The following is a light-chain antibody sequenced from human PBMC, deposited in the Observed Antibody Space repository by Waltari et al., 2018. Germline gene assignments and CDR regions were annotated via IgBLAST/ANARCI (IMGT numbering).Light chain of an antibody. J-gene: IGLJ3*02. CDR3: VLYMGSGIRV. CDR1: SGSVSTTYY. V-gene: IGLV8-61*01. Sequence: QTVVTQEPSFSVSPGGTVTLTCGLSSGSVSTTYYPSWYQQTPGQAPRTLSFITNIRSSGVPDRFSGSILGNKAALTITGAQADDESDYYCVLYMGSGIRVFGGGTKLTVL. CDR2: ITN.